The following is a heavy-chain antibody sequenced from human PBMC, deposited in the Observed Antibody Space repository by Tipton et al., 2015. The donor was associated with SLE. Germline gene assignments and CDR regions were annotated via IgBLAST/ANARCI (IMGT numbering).Heavy chain of an antibody. J-gene: IGHJ3*02. CDR3: ARVVAPSGSSYAFDI. D-gene: IGHD6-13*01. CDR1: GDSISSGSYY. CDR2: IYSSGSA. V-gene: IGHV4-61*02. Sequence: GLVKPSQSLSLTCIVSGDSISSGSYYWSWIRQPAGKGLEWIGRIYSSGSANYNPSLRSRASISVDTSKNRFSLTLSSVTAADTAVYYCARVVAPSGSSYAFDIWGQGTMVTVSS.